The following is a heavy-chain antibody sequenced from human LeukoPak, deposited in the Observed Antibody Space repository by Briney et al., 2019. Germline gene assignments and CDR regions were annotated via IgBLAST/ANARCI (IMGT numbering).Heavy chain of an antibody. D-gene: IGHD6-13*01. Sequence: PGGSLRLSCAASGFTLSSYGMSWVRQAPGKGLEWVSTISGSSGRTYYADSVKGRFTISRDNSKNTLYLQMNSLRAEDTAVYYCAKDSSNWYSPGWFDPWGQGTLVTVSS. J-gene: IGHJ5*02. V-gene: IGHV3-23*01. CDR1: GFTLSSYG. CDR3: AKDSSNWYSPGWFDP. CDR2: ISGSSGRT.